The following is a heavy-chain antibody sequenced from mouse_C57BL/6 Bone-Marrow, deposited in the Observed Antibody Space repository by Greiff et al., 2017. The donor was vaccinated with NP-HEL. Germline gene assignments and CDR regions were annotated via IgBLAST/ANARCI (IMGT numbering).Heavy chain of an antibody. D-gene: IGHD1-1*01. CDR2: IYPRSGNT. Sequence: VQLQQSGAELARPGASVKLSCKASGYTFTSYGISWVKQRTGQGLEWIGEIYPRSGNTYYNEKFKGKATLTADKSSSTAYMELRSLTSEDSSVYFCAWEGIYGSIYSDYWGQGTTLTVSS. J-gene: IGHJ2*01. CDR1: GYTFTSYG. V-gene: IGHV1-81*01. CDR3: AWEGIYGSIYSDY.